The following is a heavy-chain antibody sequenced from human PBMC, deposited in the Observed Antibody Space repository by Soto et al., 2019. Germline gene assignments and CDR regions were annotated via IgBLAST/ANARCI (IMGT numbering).Heavy chain of an antibody. J-gene: IGHJ4*02. CDR3: ARVNSNKSRHFDY. V-gene: IGHV4-59*01. CDR2: IYYSGST. Sequence: PSETLSLTCTVSGGSISSYYWSWIRQPPGKGLEWIGYIYYSGSTNYNPSLKSRVTISVDTSKNQFSLKLSSVTAADTAVYYCARVNSNKSRHFDYWGQGTLVTSPQ. CDR1: GGSISSYY.